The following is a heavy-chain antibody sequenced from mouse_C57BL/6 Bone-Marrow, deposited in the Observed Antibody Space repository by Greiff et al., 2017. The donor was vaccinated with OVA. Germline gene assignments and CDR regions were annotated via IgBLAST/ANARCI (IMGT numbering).Heavy chain of an antibody. CDR3: ARSPGSPFDY. CDR1: GYTFTCYT. J-gene: IGHJ2*01. CDR2: INPSSGYT. D-gene: IGHD4-1*01. Sequence: QVQLQQSGAELARPGASVKMSCKASGYTFTCYTMHWVKQRPGQGLEWIGYINPSSGYTKYNQKFKDKATLTADKSSSTAYMQLSSLTSEDSAVYYCARSPGSPFDYWGQGTTLTVSS. V-gene: IGHV1-4*01.